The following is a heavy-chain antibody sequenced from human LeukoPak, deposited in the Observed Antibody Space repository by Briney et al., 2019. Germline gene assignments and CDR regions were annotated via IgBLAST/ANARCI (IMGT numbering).Heavy chain of an antibody. D-gene: IGHD3-22*01. J-gene: IGHJ6*02. CDR1: GGSLSGHY. CDR3: ARWYYYDSNGYYYRYYHYGMDV. Sequence: SETLSLTCAVYGGSLSGHYWSWIRQSPGKGLEWIGEINHRGSTNYNPSLMSRVTISIDTSKNQLSLKVSSVIAADTAVYYCARWYYYDSNGYYYRYYHYGMDVWGQGTTVTVSS. CDR2: INHRGST. V-gene: IGHV4-34*01.